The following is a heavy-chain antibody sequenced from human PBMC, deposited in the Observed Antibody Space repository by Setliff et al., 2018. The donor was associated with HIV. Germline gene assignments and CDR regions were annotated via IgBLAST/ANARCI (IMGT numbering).Heavy chain of an antibody. Sequence: SETLSLTCAVSGYSISSGFYWGWIRQPPGKGLEWIGSIYHSGSTYYNPSLRSRVTISVDTSKNQLSLKLSSVTAADTAGYYCARAGPSGYYGSGSPYYYYYGMDVWGQGTTVTVS. V-gene: IGHV4-38-2*01. D-gene: IGHD3-10*01. CDR2: IYHSGST. CDR1: GYSISSGFY. CDR3: ARAGPSGYYGSGSPYYYYYGMDV. J-gene: IGHJ6*02.